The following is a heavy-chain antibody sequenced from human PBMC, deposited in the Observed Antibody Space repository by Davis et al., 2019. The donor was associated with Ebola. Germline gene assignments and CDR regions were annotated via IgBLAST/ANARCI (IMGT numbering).Heavy chain of an antibody. J-gene: IGHJ4*02. CDR1: GYTFTSYG. CDR2: INPYSGNT. Sequence: ASVKVSCKASGYTFTSYGISWVRQALGQGLEWMGWINPYSGNTNYAQNVQGRVIMTSDTATTTAYMEVGSLRSDDTAVYYCARAQFPTTSDHWGQGTLVTVSS. CDR3: ARAQFPTTSDH. V-gene: IGHV1-18*04. D-gene: IGHD1-1*01.